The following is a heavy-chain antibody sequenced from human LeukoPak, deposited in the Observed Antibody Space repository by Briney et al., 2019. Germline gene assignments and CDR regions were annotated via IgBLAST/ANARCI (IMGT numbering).Heavy chain of an antibody. CDR2: IYPGDSDT. V-gene: IGHV5-51*01. D-gene: IGHD3-22*01. CDR3: ARLYDSSGLDPNFDY. CDR1: GYSFTSYW. Sequence: GESLKISCKGSGYSFTSYWIGWVRPMPGKGLEWMGIIYPGDSDTRYSPSFQGQVTISADKSISTAYLQWSSLKASDTAMYYCARLYDSSGLDPNFDYWGQGTLVTVS. J-gene: IGHJ4*02.